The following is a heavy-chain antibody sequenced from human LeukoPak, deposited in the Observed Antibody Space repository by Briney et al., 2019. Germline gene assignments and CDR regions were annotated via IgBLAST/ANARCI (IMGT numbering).Heavy chain of an antibody. J-gene: IGHJ5*02. CDR3: ARAGGYCSGGSCYDWFDP. Sequence: ASVKVSCKASGYTFTGYYMHWVRQAPGQGLEWMGWTNPNSGGTNYARKFQGRVTMTRDTSISTAYMELSRLRSDDTAVYYCARAGGYCSGGSCYDWFDPWGQGTLVTVSS. CDR1: GYTFTGYY. D-gene: IGHD2-15*01. V-gene: IGHV1-2*02. CDR2: TNPNSGGT.